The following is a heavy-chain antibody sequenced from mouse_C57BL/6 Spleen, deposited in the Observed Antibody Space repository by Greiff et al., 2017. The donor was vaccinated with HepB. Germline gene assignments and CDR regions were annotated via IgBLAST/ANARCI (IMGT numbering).Heavy chain of an antibody. D-gene: IGHD2-3*01. V-gene: IGHV3-6*01. CDR3: ARELYDGYYVFAY. Sequence: ESGPGLVKPSQSLSLTCSVPGYSITSGYYWNWIRQFPGNKLEWMGYISYDGSNNYNPSLKNRISITRDTSKNQFFLKLNSVTTEDTATYYCARELYDGYYVFAYWGQGTLVTVSA. J-gene: IGHJ3*01. CDR2: ISYDGSN. CDR1: GYSITSGYY.